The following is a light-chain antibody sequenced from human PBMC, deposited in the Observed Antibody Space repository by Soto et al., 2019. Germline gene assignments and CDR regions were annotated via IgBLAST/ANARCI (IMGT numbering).Light chain of an antibody. CDR2: GAS. CDR1: QSIAGRNY. V-gene: IGKV3-20*01. CDR3: QQCGSSST. Sequence: EILLTQSPGTLSLSPGERATLSCGASQSIAGRNYLAWYQQKPGQAPRLPIYGASMRATGIPDRFSGSGSGTDFTLTISRLEPEDFAVYYCQQCGSSSTFGQGTQLEIK. J-gene: IGKJ5*01.